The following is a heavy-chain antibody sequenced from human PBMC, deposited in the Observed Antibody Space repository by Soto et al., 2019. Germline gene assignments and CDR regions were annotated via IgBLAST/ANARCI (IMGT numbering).Heavy chain of an antibody. CDR2: IWYDGSNK. J-gene: IGHJ3*02. V-gene: IGHV3-33*01. CDR3: ARGFGGWYRGFAAFDI. D-gene: IGHD6-19*01. Sequence: QVQLVESGGGVVQPGRSLRLSCAASGFTFSSYGMHWVRQAPGKGLEWVAVIWYDGSNKYYADSVKGRFTISRDNSKNTLYLKMNSLRAEDTAVYYCARGFGGWYRGFAAFDIWGQGTMVTVSS. CDR1: GFTFSSYG.